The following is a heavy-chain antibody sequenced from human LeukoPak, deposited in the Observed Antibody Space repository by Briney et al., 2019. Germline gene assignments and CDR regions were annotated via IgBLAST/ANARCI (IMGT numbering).Heavy chain of an antibody. CDR2: IYSGGST. CDR1: GFTFSSYG. V-gene: IGHV3-53*01. CDR3: ARYYDSSGYPD. J-gene: IGHJ4*02. D-gene: IGHD3-22*01. Sequence: PGRSLRLSCAASGFTFSSYGMHWVRQAPGKGLEWVSVIYSGGSTYYADSVKGRFTISRDNSKNTLYLQMNSLRAEDTAVYYCARYYDSSGYPDWGQGTLVTVSS.